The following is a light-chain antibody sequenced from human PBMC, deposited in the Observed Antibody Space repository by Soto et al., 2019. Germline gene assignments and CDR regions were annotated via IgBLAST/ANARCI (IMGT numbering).Light chain of an antibody. Sequence: QSALTQPASVSGSPGQSITISCTGTSSDVGGYNYVSWYQQHPGKAPKLMIYEVSNRPSGVSNHFSGSKSGNTASLTISGLQAEDEADYYCSSYTSSSTLEVVGTGTEPTVL. J-gene: IGLJ1*01. CDR2: EVS. CDR3: SSYTSSSTLEV. CDR1: SSDVGGYNY. V-gene: IGLV2-14*01.